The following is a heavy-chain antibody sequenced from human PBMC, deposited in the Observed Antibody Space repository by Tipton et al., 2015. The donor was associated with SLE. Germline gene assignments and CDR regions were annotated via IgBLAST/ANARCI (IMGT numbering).Heavy chain of an antibody. Sequence: SLRLSCAASGFTFSSYGMHWVRQAPGKGLEWVAVISYDGSNKYYADSVKGRFTISRDNSKNTLYLQMNSLRAEDTAVYYCANGRAVGSPDAFDIWGQGTMVTVSS. CDR2: ISYDGSNK. D-gene: IGHD6-19*01. CDR3: ANGRAVGSPDAFDI. V-gene: IGHV3-30*18. J-gene: IGHJ3*02. CDR1: GFTFSSYG.